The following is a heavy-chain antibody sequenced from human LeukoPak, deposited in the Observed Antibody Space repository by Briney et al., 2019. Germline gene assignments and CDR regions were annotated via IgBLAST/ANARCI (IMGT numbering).Heavy chain of an antibody. D-gene: IGHD6-19*01. CDR3: ARQRGSGCLDY. J-gene: IGHJ4*02. V-gene: IGHV3-7*01. Sequence: GGSLRLSCAASGFTFSSYWMSWVRQAPGRGLEWVANIKHDGSEEYYVDSVRGRFSISRDNAKNSLYLQMKNMRAEDTAVYYCARQRGSGCLDYWGQGTLVTVSS. CDR2: IKHDGSEE. CDR1: GFTFSSYW.